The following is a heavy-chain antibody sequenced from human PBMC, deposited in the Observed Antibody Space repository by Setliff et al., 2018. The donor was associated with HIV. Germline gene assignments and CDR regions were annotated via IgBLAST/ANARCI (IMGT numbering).Heavy chain of an antibody. V-gene: IGHV1-69-2*01. CDR1: GYTFTDYY. Sequence: ASVKVSCKASGYTFTDYYMHWVQQAPGKGLEWMGRVEPQHGETIFAGKFQGRVTITADTSTDTAYMELSSLGSEDTAVYFCARGTTATDYYYYMDAWGKGTSVTVSS. J-gene: IGHJ6*03. CDR2: VEPQHGET. CDR3: ARGTTATDYYYYMDA. D-gene: IGHD4-17*01.